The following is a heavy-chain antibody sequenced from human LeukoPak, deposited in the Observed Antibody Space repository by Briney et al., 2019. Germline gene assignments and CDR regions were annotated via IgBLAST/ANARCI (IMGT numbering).Heavy chain of an antibody. CDR1: GDSISSYY. J-gene: IGHJ4*02. CDR3: AREGYGSFGYYLDS. Sequence: SETLSLTCTVSGDSISSYYWSWFRQPPGKGLEWIWGRFRSGSIEYSLESRVTISVDTSKNQVSLKLSSVTAADTAVYYCAREGYGSFGYYLDSWGQGTLVTVSS. CDR2: RFRSGSI. V-gene: IGHV4-4*09. D-gene: IGHD3-22*01.